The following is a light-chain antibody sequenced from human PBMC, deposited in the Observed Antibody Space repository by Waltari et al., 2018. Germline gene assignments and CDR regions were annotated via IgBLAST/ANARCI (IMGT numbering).Light chain of an antibody. J-gene: IGLJ1*01. CDR3: QVWHSASNTGV. Sequence: SYVLTQPPSVSVAPGETASIICGGDNIGSERVHWYQQRPGQAPVLVLFDSADRPSGIPDRFSGFSSENTATLTIRRAEAGDEADYFCQVWHSASNTGVFGTGTKVTIL. V-gene: IGLV3-21*02. CDR2: DSA. CDR1: NIGSER.